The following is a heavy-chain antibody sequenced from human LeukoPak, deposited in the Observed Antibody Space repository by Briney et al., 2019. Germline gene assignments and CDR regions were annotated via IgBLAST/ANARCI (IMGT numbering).Heavy chain of an antibody. CDR2: IYYSGST. Sequence: SQTLSLTCTVSGGSISSGGYYWSWIRQHPGKGLEWIGYIYYSGSTYYNPSLKSRVTISVDTSKNQFSLKLSSVTAADTAVFYCARQGFGEFNWFDPWGQGTLVTVSS. V-gene: IGHV4-31*03. CDR1: GGSISSGGYY. CDR3: ARQGFGEFNWFDP. D-gene: IGHD3-10*01. J-gene: IGHJ5*02.